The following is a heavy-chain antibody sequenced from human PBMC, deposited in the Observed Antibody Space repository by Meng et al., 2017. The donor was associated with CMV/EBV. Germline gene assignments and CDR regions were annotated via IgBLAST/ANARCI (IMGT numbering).Heavy chain of an antibody. CDR1: GGSVSSGSYY. CDR3: ARPSRIFGVVPLMDV. V-gene: IGHV4-61*01. J-gene: IGHJ6*02. Sequence: SETLSLTCTVSGGSVSSGSYYWSWIRQPPGKGLEWIGYIYYSGSTNYNPSLKSRVTISVDTSKNQFSLKLSSVTAADTAVYYCARPSRIFGVVPLMDVWGQGTTVTVSS. D-gene: IGHD3-3*02. CDR2: IYYSGST.